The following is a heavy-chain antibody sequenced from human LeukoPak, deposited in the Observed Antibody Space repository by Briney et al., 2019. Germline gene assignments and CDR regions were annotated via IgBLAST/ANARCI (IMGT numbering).Heavy chain of an antibody. CDR3: ARPRYDFWSGFSYYYYGMDV. V-gene: IGHV3-23*01. CDR1: GFTFSSYA. J-gene: IGHJ6*02. CDR2: ISGSGVST. Sequence: GGSLRLSCAASGFTFSSYAMSWGRQAPGKGLECVSDISGSGVSTYYADSVKGRFTISRDNSKNTLYLQMSSPRADDTVVYYCARPRYDFWSGFSYYYYGMDVWGQGTTLTVSS. D-gene: IGHD3-3*01.